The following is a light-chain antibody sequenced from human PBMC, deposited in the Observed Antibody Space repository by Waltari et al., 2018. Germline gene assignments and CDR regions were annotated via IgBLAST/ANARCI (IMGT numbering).Light chain of an antibody. CDR3: SSFTTIGTLVV. CDR2: EVT. J-gene: IGLJ2*01. Sequence: QSALTQPASVSGSPGQSITISCTGTSSDVGCYNHVSWYQQQPGKAPKLLILEVTNRPSGISNRFSGSKSGNTASLTISGLQAEDEGEYYCSSFTTIGTLVVFGGGTKVTVL. CDR1: SSDVGCYNH. V-gene: IGLV2-14*01.